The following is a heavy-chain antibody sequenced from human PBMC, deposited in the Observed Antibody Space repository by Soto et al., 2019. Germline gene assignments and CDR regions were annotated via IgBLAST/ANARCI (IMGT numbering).Heavy chain of an antibody. V-gene: IGHV4-34*01. J-gene: IGHJ4*02. CDR3: ARSGGKSSSSWYFDY. CDR1: GGSFSGYY. CDR2: INHSGST. Sequence: QVQLQQWGAGLLKPSETLSPTCAVYGGSFSGYYWSWIRQPPGKGLEWIGEINHSGSTNYNPSLKSRVTISVDTSKSQFSLKLSSVTAADTAVYYCARSGGKSSSSWYFDYWGQGTLVTVSS. D-gene: IGHD6-13*01.